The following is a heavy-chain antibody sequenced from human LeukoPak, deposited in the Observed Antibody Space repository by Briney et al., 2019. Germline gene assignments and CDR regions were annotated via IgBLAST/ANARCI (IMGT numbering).Heavy chain of an antibody. D-gene: IGHD1-26*01. CDR2: ISYDGNNK. CDR3: AKDGRNYYYYMDV. CDR1: GFTFSSYA. V-gene: IGHV3-30*04. Sequence: GGSLRLSCAASGFTFSSYAMHWVRQAPGKGLEWVTVISYDGNNKYYADSVKGRFTISRDNSKNTLYLQMNSLRAEDTAVYYCAKDGRNYYYYMDVWGKGTTVTISS. J-gene: IGHJ6*03.